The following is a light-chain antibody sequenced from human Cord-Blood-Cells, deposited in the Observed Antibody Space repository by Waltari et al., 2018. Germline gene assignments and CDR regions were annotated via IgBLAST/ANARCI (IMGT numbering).Light chain of an antibody. CDR1: QSVSSSY. J-gene: IGKJ2*01. Sequence: EIVLPQSPGPLSLSPGQRATPSCRTSQSVSSSYLAWYQQNPGQAPRPLISGASSRATGIPDRFSGSGSGTDFTLTISRLEPEDFAVYYCQQYGSSPHTFGQGTKLEIK. CDR2: GAS. CDR3: QQYGSSPHT. V-gene: IGKV3-20*01.